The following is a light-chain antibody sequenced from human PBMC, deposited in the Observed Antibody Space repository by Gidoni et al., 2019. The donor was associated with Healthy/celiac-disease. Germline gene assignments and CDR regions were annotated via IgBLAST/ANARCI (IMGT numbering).Light chain of an antibody. Sequence: DIVLTQSPGTLSLSPGERATLSCRASQSVSTSFLAWYQHKPGQAPRLLIFGASSRASGIPDRFSGSGSGTDFTLTISRLEPEDFAVYYCHQYGSSPQTCGQXTKLEIK. V-gene: IGKV3-20*01. CDR3: HQYGSSPQT. CDR1: QSVSTSF. J-gene: IGKJ2*01. CDR2: GAS.